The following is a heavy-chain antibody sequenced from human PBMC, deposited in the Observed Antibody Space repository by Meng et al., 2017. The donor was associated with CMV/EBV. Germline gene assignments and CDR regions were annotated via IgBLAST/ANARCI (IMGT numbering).Heavy chain of an antibody. CDR3: AREEGIAARSDWFDP. J-gene: IGHJ5*02. CDR2: INPSGGST. CDR1: GYTFTSYY. D-gene: IGHD6-6*01. Sequence: QWQLVEYVAEVKTPGAVGKVSCKASGYTFTSYYMHWVRQAPGKGLEWMGIINPSGGSTSYAQKFQGRVTMTRDTSTSTVYMELSSLRSEDTAVYYCAREEGIAARSDWFDPWGQGTLVTVSS. V-gene: IGHV1-46*01.